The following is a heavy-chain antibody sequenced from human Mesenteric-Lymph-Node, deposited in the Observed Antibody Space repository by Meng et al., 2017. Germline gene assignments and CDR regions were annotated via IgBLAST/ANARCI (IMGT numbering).Heavy chain of an antibody. CDR3: ARDKGPYYYGSGSYPNHYFDY. V-gene: IGHV4-39*02. CDR1: GDSISSSFSY. Sequence: GSLRLSCTVSGDSISSSFSYWGWIRQSPGKGLEWLGSMYSSGSTYYNPSLKSRVSISVDTSKNHFSLKLNSVTPEDTAVYYCARDKGPYYYGSGSYPNHYFDYWGQGTLVTVSS. J-gene: IGHJ4*02. CDR2: MYSSGST. D-gene: IGHD3-10*01.